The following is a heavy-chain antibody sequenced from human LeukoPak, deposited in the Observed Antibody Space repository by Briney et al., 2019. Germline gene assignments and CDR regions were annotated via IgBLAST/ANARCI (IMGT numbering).Heavy chain of an antibody. V-gene: IGHV3-23*01. J-gene: IGHJ6*02. CDR1: GFTFSSYA. D-gene: IGHD6-13*01. Sequence: GGSRRLSCAASGFTFSSYAMSWVRQAPGKGLEWVSAISGSGGSTYYADSVKGRFTISRDNSKNTLYLQMNSLRAEDTAVYYCAKDSSSWSYYYYGMDVWGQGTTVTVSS. CDR2: ISGSGGST. CDR3: AKDSSSWSYYYYGMDV.